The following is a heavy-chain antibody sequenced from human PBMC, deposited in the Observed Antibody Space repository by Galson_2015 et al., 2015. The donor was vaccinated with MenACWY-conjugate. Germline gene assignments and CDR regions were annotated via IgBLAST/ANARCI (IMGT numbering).Heavy chain of an antibody. V-gene: IGHV6-1*01. CDR1: GDSVSSNNAA. Sequence: CAISGDSVSSNNAAWTWIRQSPSRGLEWLGRTYYRSKWYNDYAFSLKSRITVNPDTSKNQFSLQLNSVTPEDTAVYYCARWGPSHPAYRPSTDQINDAFDVWGQGTMVTVSS. CDR2: TYYRSKWYN. D-gene: IGHD2-21*01. CDR3: ARWGPSHPAYRPSTDQINDAFDV. J-gene: IGHJ3*01.